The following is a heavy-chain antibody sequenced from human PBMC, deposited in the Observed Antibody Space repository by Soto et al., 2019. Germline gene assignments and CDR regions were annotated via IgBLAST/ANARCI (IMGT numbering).Heavy chain of an antibody. Sequence: EVQLVESGGGLVKPGGSLRLSCAASGFTFSSYTMKWVRQAPGKGLEWVSTISSSSRHIYYADSVKGRFTISTDNTENSVFLQMNSLRAEDTAVYYCARGGSSLADYYYYYAMDVWGQATTVTVSS. CDR2: ISSSSRHI. CDR1: GFTFSSYT. V-gene: IGHV3-21*06. J-gene: IGHJ6*02. CDR3: ARGGSSLADYYYYYAMDV. D-gene: IGHD6-13*01.